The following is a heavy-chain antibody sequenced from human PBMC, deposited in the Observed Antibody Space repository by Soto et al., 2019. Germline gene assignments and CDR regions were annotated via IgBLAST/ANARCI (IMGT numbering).Heavy chain of an antibody. CDR1: GYTFTSYY. CDR3: ARDRRGIVMIPGAEGWLDP. J-gene: IGHJ5*02. D-gene: IGHD3-16*01. CDR2: INPSGGST. Sequence: ASVKVSCKASGYTFTSYYIHWVRQAPGQGLDWMGMINPSGGSTTNAQKFQGRVSMTRDTSTSTVYMELSSLTSGDTAMYYCARDRRGIVMIPGAEGWLDPWGQGTPVTVSS. V-gene: IGHV1-46*01.